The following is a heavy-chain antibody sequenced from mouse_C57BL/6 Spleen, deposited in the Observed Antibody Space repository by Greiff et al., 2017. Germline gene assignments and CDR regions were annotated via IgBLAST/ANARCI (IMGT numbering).Heavy chain of an antibody. J-gene: IGHJ4*01. V-gene: IGHV1-64*01. CDR3: ASLTTVVATGAMYY. D-gene: IGHD1-1*01. Sequence: VQLQQPGAELVKPGASVKLSCKASGYTFTSYWMHWVKQRPGQGLEWIGMIHPNSGSTNYNEKFKSKATLTVDKSSSTAYMQLSSLTSEDSAVYYCASLTTVVATGAMYYWGQGTSVTVSS. CDR2: IHPNSGST. CDR1: GYTFTSYW.